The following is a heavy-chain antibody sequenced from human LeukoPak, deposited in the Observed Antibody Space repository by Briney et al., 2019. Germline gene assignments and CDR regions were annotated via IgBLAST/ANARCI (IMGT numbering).Heavy chain of an antibody. CDR3: ARDGDFYYFDY. J-gene: IGHJ4*02. Sequence: PPETLSLTCTVSGYSISSGNYWGWTRQPPGKGPEWIGSIYHSGSTYYNPSLKSRVSISVDTSKNQFSLRLSSVTAADTAVYYCARDGDFYYFDYWGQGTLVTVSS. CDR1: GYSISSGNY. V-gene: IGHV4-38-2*02. CDR2: IYHSGST.